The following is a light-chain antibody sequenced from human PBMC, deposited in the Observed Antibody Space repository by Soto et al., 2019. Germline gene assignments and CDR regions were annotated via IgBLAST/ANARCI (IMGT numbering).Light chain of an antibody. CDR1: QTISSK. CDR2: DAS. V-gene: IGKV3-15*01. Sequence: EIVMTQSPATLSVSPGERVTLSCRASQTISSKLAWYQQKPGQAPRLLIYDASTRATGIPARFSGSGSGTEFTLTISSLQSEDFAVYYCQRHSSWLFGGGTKVEIK. CDR3: QRHSSWL. J-gene: IGKJ4*01.